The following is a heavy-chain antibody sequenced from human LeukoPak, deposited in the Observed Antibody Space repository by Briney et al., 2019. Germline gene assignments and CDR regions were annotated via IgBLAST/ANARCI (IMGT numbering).Heavy chain of an antibody. CDR1: GFTFSTYS. V-gene: IGHV3-21*04. Sequence: GGSLRLSCAASGFTFSTYSMNWVRQAPGKGLEWVSSISGSSYYIYYADSMKGRFTISRDNSKNTVSLQMSSLRAEDTALYYCAKGSGNGYGSGPFDYWGQGTLVTVSS. CDR2: ISGSSYYI. CDR3: AKGSGNGYGSGPFDY. J-gene: IGHJ4*02. D-gene: IGHD3-10*01.